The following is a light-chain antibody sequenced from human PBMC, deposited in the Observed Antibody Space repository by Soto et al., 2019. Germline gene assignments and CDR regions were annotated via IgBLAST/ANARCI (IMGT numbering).Light chain of an antibody. CDR1: QSVSSY. CDR2: DAS. J-gene: IGKJ4*01. Sequence: EIVLTQSPAPLSLSPGERATLSCRASQSVSSYLAWYQQKPGQAPRLLIYDASNRSTGITARFSGSGSGTDFTLAISSLEPEDFAVYYCQQRSNWPPLTFGGGTKVEIK. CDR3: QQRSNWPPLT. V-gene: IGKV3-11*01.